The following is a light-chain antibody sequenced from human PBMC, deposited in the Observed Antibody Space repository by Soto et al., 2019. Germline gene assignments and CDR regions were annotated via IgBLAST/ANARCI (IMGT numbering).Light chain of an antibody. Sequence: DIQMTQSPSTLSASVGDRVTITCRASQSISDSLAWYQQKPGKAPKLLIYEASSLKSGVPSRVSGSSSGTEYTLTVSRLQPGDFATYYCQQYNGYWTCGQGPKVEIK. J-gene: IGKJ1*01. CDR2: EAS. CDR1: QSISDS. V-gene: IGKV1-5*03. CDR3: QQYNGYWT.